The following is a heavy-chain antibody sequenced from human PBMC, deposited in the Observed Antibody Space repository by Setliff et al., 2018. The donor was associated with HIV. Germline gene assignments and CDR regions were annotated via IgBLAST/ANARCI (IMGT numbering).Heavy chain of an antibody. D-gene: IGHD3-10*01. Sequence: PGGSLRLSCAASGSIFEDFTMNWVRQVPGKGLEWVALISWDGSSAYYADSVKGRFTISRDNSKNSLFLQMHSLKTEDTALYYCAKAGSNYFDYWGQGTLVTVS. CDR3: AKAGSNYFDY. CDR2: ISWDGSSA. V-gene: IGHV3-43*01. J-gene: IGHJ4*02. CDR1: GSIFEDFT.